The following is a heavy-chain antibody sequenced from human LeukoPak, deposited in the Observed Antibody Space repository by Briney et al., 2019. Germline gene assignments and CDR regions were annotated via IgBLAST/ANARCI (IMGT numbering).Heavy chain of an antibody. CDR2: SSSSGTSI. D-gene: IGHD4-11*01. J-gene: IGHJ4*02. Sequence: SLRLACAASGLTFGDYYMRWIRDAPGGGLEWLSNSSSSGTSIYYTDSVKVRLTISKDNAKNSLYLQINRLRAEDTAVYYCARGIRQYAKSYFDYWGQGPLVTVSS. CDR3: ARGIRQYAKSYFDY. V-gene: IGHV3-11*01. CDR1: GLTFGDYY.